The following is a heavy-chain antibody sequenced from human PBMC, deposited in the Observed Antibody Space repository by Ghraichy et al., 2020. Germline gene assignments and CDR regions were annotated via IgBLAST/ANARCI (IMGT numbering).Heavy chain of an antibody. J-gene: IGHJ5*02. V-gene: IGHV1-69*13. CDR1: GGTFSSYA. Sequence: SVKVSCKASGGTFSSYAISWVRQAPGQGLEWMGGIIPIFGTANYAQKFQGRVTITADESTSTAYMELSSLRSEDTAVYYCARGGGCSSTSCYNWFDPWGQGTLVTVSS. CDR3: ARGGGCSSTSCYNWFDP. CDR2: IIPIFGTA. D-gene: IGHD2-2*01.